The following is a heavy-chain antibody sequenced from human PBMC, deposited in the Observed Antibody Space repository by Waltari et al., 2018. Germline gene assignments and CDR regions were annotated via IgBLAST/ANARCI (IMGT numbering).Heavy chain of an antibody. CDR1: GYTLTEIS. CDR3: APSRRERADGSYFDS. J-gene: IGHJ4*02. D-gene: IGHD1-26*01. V-gene: IGHV1-24*01. CDR2: FDPEDGET. Sequence: QVQLVQSEAEVKKPGASVKVSCKVSGYTLTEISVHWVRQAPGKGLEWMGFFDPEDGETIYAQKFEGRVSMTEDTSTDTAYMELSSLRFEDTALYYCAPSRRERADGSYFDSWGQGTLVTVSS.